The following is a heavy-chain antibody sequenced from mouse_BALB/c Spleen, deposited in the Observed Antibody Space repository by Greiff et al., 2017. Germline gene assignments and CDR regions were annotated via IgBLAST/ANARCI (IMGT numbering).Heavy chain of an antibody. CDR2: INPSSGYT. J-gene: IGHJ4*01. D-gene: IGHD1-2*01. Sequence: QVQLQQSGAELARPGASVKMSCKASGYTFTSYTMHWVKQRPGQGLEWIGYINPSSGYTNYNQKFKDKATLTADKSSSTAYMQLSSLTSEDSAVYYCARSRGTITTAYYAMDYWGQGTSVTVSS. CDR3: ARSRGTITTAYYAMDY. V-gene: IGHV1-4*01. CDR1: GYTFTSYT.